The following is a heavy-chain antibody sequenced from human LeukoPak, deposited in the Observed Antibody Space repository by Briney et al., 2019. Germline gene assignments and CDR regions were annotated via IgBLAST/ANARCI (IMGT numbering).Heavy chain of an antibody. J-gene: IGHJ4*02. V-gene: IGHV7-4-1*02. Sequence: ASVKVSCKASGYTFTSYAMNWVRQAPGQGLEWMGWINTNTGNPTYAQGFTGRFVFSLDTSVSTAYLQISSLKAEDTAVYYCARKYYDFWSGHYYFDYWGQGTLVTVSS. CDR2: INTNTGNP. D-gene: IGHD3-3*01. CDR1: GYTFTSYA. CDR3: ARKYYDFWSGHYYFDY.